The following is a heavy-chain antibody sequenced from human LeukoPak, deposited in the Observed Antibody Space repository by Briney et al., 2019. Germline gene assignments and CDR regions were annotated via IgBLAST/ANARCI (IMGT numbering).Heavy chain of an antibody. V-gene: IGHV4-59*08. CDR1: GGSISSYY. J-gene: IGHJ6*02. Sequence: SETLSLTCTVSGGSISSYYWSWIRQPPGKGLEWIGYIYYSGSTNYNPSLKSRVTISVDTSKNQFSLELSSVTAADTAVYYCAGYNWNGLYYYYGMDVWGQGTTVTVSS. D-gene: IGHD1-20*01. CDR3: AGYNWNGLYYYYGMDV. CDR2: IYYSGST.